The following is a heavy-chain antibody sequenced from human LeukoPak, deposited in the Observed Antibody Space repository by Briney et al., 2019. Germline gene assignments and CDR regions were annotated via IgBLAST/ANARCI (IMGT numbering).Heavy chain of an antibody. V-gene: IGHV3-23*01. CDR3: AKDLQSDGKWDVDY. D-gene: IGHD1-26*01. Sequence: GGSLRLSCAGSGFIFSSYTMSWVRQAPGKGLQWVSSVGIGGDKYYADSVKGRFTISRDNSKNTLFLQMNNLRDEDTATYYCAKDLQSDGKWDVDYWGRGILVTVSS. J-gene: IGHJ4*02. CDR1: GFIFSSYT. CDR2: VGIGGDK.